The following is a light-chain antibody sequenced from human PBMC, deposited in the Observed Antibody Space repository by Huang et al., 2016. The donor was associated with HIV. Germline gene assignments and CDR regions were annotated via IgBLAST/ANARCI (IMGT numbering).Light chain of an antibody. Sequence: DIQMTQSPSSLSASVGDRVTITCRASQSISRYLNWYQQKPGKAPKLLIYAASSLQSGVPSRVSGSGSGTDFTLTISSLQPEDFATYYCQQSYSTPGFGGGTKVEIK. J-gene: IGKJ4*01. CDR3: QQSYSTPG. CDR2: AAS. V-gene: IGKV1-39*01. CDR1: QSISRY.